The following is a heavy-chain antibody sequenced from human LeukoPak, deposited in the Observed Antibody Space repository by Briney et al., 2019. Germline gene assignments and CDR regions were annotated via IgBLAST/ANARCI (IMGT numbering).Heavy chain of an antibody. J-gene: IGHJ5*02. Sequence: SVKVSCKTSGGTFNNSAISWVRQAPGQGLEWLGGIMPLFGTAGYAQKFQGRVTITKDESTRTVYLELTSLTSDDTAVYYCARDVQGDYGSGWFAPWGQGTLVSVSS. V-gene: IGHV1-69*05. CDR2: IMPLFGTA. CDR1: GGTFNNSA. D-gene: IGHD4-17*01. CDR3: ARDVQGDYGSGWFAP.